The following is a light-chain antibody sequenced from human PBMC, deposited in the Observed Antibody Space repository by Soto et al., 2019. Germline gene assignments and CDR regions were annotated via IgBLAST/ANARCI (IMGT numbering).Light chain of an antibody. Sequence: QSVLTQPPSASWTPGQRVTISCSGSSSNIGSNTVNWYQQLPGTAPKLLIYSNNQRPSGVPDRFSGSKSGTSASLAISGLQSEDEADYYCAAWDDSLNVHVFGTGTKLTVL. CDR3: AAWDDSLNVHV. CDR1: SSNIGSNT. J-gene: IGLJ1*01. V-gene: IGLV1-44*01. CDR2: SNN.